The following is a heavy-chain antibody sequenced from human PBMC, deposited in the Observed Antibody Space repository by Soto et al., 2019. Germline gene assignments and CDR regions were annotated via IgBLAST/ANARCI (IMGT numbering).Heavy chain of an antibody. V-gene: IGHV1-69*13. J-gene: IGHJ6*02. Sequence: SVKVSCKASGGTFSSYAISWVRQAPGQGLEWMGGIIPIFGTANYAQKFQGRVTITADESTSTAYMELSSLRSEDTAVYYCARAEYSTSPGKGYYYYAIDAPSQGTTLPLPS. D-gene: IGHD6-6*01. CDR3: ARAEYSTSPGKGYYYYAIDA. CDR1: GGTFSSYA. CDR2: IIPIFGTA.